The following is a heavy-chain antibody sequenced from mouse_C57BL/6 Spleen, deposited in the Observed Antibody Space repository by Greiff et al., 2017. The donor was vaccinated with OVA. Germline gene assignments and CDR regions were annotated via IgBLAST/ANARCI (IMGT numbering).Heavy chain of an antibody. CDR2: IYPGDGDT. CDR1: GYAFSSSW. Sequence: QVQLQQSGPELVKPGASVKISCKASGYAFSSSWMNWVKQRPGKGLEWIGRIYPGDGDTNYNGKFKGKATLTADKSSSTAYMQLSSLTSEDSAVYFCARQLGYAMDYWGQGTSVTVSS. J-gene: IGHJ4*01. V-gene: IGHV1-82*01. CDR3: ARQLGYAMDY. D-gene: IGHD4-1*02.